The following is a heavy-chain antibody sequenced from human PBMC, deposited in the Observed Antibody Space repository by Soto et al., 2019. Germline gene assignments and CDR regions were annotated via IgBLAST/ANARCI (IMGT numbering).Heavy chain of an antibody. CDR3: ARVVRGVVNWFDP. Sequence: HLVQSGPEVKRPGASITVSCKTSGDTFANFGLSWVRQAPGQGLEWMGWIATYNNNKNYAEKFKGRLPLTTDTSTSTAYMELESLGYDDTAVYYCARVVRGVVNWFDPWGQGTLVTVSS. CDR2: IATYNNNK. CDR1: GDTFANFG. V-gene: IGHV1-18*01. D-gene: IGHD3-10*01. J-gene: IGHJ5*02.